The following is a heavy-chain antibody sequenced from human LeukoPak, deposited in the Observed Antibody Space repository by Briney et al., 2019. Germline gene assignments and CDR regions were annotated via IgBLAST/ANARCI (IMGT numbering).Heavy chain of an antibody. Sequence: SETLSLTCTVSGGSTSSYYWSWIRQPPGKGLEWIGYIYYSGSTNYNPSLKSRVTISVDTSKNQFSLKLSSVTAADTAVYYCARDYAGYKYTAFDIWGQGTMVTVSS. D-gene: IGHD5-24*01. V-gene: IGHV4-59*01. J-gene: IGHJ3*02. CDR1: GGSTSSYY. CDR3: ARDYAGYKYTAFDI. CDR2: IYYSGST.